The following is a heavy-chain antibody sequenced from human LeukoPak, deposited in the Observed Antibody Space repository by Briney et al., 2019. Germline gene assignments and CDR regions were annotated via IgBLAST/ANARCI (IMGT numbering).Heavy chain of an antibody. Sequence: GRSLRLSCAASGFTFSSYAMYWVRQAPGKGLEWVAVISYDGSNKYYADSVKGRFTISRDNSKNTLYLQMNSLRAEDTAVYYCARGPHWATFDYWGQGTLVTVSS. CDR3: ARGPHWATFDY. V-gene: IGHV3-30-3*01. D-gene: IGHD3-16*01. CDR1: GFTFSSYA. CDR2: ISYDGSNK. J-gene: IGHJ4*02.